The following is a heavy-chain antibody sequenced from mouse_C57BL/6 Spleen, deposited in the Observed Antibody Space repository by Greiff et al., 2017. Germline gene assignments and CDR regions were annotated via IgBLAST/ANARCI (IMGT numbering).Heavy chain of an antibody. J-gene: IGHJ1*03. CDR2: IYPGSGDT. D-gene: IGHD1-1*02. Sequence: QVQLQQSGAELVSPGASVTMSCKASGYTFTDYSMNWVKKRPGQGLEWIGRIYPGSGDTNYNQKFKGKATLAVDRSSSTAYMVLNSLTSEDPAVYYCGRWCRNGYFEVWGKGTTVTVSS. CDR3: GRWCRNGYFEV. V-gene: IGHV1-11*01. CDR1: GYTFTDYS.